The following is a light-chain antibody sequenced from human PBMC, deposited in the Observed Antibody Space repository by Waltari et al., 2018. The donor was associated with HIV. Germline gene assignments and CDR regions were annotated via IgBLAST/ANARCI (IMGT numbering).Light chain of an antibody. CDR2: SHS. J-gene: IGLJ2*01. CDR1: NSNIGAGFD. Sequence: QSILAQPPSVSGAPGQRVTISCNGSNSNIGAGFDVHWYQHFPGAAPRLLIYSHSSRPSGVPDRFAASTSGTSASLAITGIQGEDEADYYCQSHDSSLSGVIFGGGTKVTV. CDR3: QSHDSSLSGVI. V-gene: IGLV1-40*01.